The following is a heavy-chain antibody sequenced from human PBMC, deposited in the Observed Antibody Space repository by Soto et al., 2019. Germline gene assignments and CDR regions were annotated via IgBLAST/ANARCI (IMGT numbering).Heavy chain of an antibody. Sequence: GESLKISCKGSGYSFTSYWIGWVRQMPGKGLEWMGTIYPGDSDTRYSPSFQGQVTISADKSISTAYLQWSSLKASDTAMYYCARRDNFWSGYLIHAFDIWGQGTMVTVSS. CDR3: ARRDNFWSGYLIHAFDI. J-gene: IGHJ3*02. CDR1: GYSFTSYW. CDR2: IYPGDSDT. D-gene: IGHD3-3*01. V-gene: IGHV5-51*01.